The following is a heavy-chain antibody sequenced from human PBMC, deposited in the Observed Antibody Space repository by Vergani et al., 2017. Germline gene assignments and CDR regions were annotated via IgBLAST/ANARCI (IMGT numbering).Heavy chain of an antibody. CDR1: GGTFSRYA. Sequence: QVQMVQSGAEVKKPGSSVKVSCKASGGTFSRYAISWVRQSPGQGLEWMGRIIPILGLANYAQKFQGSVTITADKSTSTAYMELSSLRSEDTAVYYCARSNMTIFGVADYYYYGMDVWGQGTTVTVSS. J-gene: IGHJ6*02. CDR3: ARSNMTIFGVADYYYYGMDV. V-gene: IGHV1-69*04. D-gene: IGHD3-3*01. CDR2: IIPILGLA.